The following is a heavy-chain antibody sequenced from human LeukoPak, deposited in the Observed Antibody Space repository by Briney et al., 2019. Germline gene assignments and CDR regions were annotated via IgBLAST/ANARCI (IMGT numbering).Heavy chain of an antibody. CDR3: ARDAAYCSGGSCYFGY. CDR1: GFTFSSYS. D-gene: IGHD2-15*01. Sequence: GGSLRLSRAASGFTFSSYSMNCGRQAPGKGLEWVSSISSSSSYIYYADSVKGRFTISRDNAKNSLYLQMNSLRAEDTAVYYCARDAAYCSGGSCYFGYWGQGTLVTVSS. V-gene: IGHV3-21*01. CDR2: ISSSSSYI. J-gene: IGHJ4*02.